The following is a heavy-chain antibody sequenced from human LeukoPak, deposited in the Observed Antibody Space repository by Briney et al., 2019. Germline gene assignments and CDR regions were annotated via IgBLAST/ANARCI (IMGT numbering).Heavy chain of an antibody. CDR3: ARGDLVGLVYYYYYGMDV. Sequence: GGSLRLSCAASGFTFSSYWMHWVRQAPGKGLVWVSRINRDGSSTSYADSVKGRFTISRDNAKNTLYLQMNSLRAEDTAVYYCARGDLVGLVYYYYYGMDVWGQGTTVTVSS. CDR1: GFTFSSYW. D-gene: IGHD2-8*02. CDR2: INRDGSST. J-gene: IGHJ6*02. V-gene: IGHV3-74*01.